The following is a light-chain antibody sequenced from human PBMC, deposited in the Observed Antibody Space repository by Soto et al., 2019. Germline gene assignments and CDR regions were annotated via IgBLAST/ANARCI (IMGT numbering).Light chain of an antibody. J-gene: IGLJ2*01. CDR1: SSDVGGYKY. V-gene: IGLV2-14*01. CDR3: TSYTSSHTRV. CDR2: EAS. Sequence: QLVLTQPASVSGSPGQSITISCTGTSSDVGGYKYVSWYQHHPGKAPELIIYEASNRPSGVSNRFSGSKSGNTASLTISGLQPEDEAHYYCTSYTSSHTRVFGGGTQLTVL.